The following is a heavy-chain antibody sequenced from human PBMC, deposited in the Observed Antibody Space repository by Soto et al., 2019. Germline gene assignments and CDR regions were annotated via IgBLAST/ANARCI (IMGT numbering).Heavy chain of an antibody. CDR1: GASISSSY. CDR2: VSYSGST. D-gene: IGHD3-22*01. CDR3: ARGYYDSSGKANTFDV. V-gene: IGHV4-59*01. J-gene: IGHJ3*01. Sequence: PSETLSLPCTVSGASISSSYWSWIRQSPGKGLEWIGYVSYSGSTNYNPSLKSRVTISVDTSKNQFSLKLSSATAADTALYYCARGYYDSSGKANTFDVWGQGTMVTVS.